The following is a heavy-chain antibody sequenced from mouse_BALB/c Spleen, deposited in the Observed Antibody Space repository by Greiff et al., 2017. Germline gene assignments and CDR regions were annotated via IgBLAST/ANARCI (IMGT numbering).Heavy chain of an antibody. J-gene: IGHJ3*01. CDR2: IYPSDSYT. CDR3: ASSYGNYAY. Sequence: QVQLQQPGAELVRPGASVKLSCKASGYTFTSYWINWVKQRPGQGLEWIGNIYPSDSYTNYNQKFKDKATLTVDKSSSTAYMQLSSPTSEDSAVYYCASSYGNYAYWGQGTLVTVSA. V-gene: IGHV1-69*02. D-gene: IGHD2-1*01. CDR1: GYTFTSYW.